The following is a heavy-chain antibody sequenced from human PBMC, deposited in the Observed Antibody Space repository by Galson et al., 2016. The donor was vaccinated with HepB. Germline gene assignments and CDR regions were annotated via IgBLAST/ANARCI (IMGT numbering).Heavy chain of an antibody. J-gene: IGHJ4*02. CDR3: ASTYGGLERHEY. D-gene: IGHD1-1*01. V-gene: IGHV3-7*01. CDR1: LGSGFTFSRYW. Sequence: SLRLSCAASLGSGFTFSRYWMSWVRQAPGKGLQWVANIKEDGSEKNYVDSVKGRFTISRDNFKSTMYLQMNSLRIEDTAVYYCASTYGGLERHEYWGQGTLVSVSS. CDR2: IKEDGSEK.